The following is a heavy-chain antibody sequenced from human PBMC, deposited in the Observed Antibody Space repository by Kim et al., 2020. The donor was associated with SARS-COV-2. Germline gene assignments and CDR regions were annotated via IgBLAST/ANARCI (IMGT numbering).Heavy chain of an antibody. CDR1: GFTFSDLT. D-gene: IGHD2-15*01. CDR2: IRNKANNYAT. V-gene: IGHV3-73*01. CDR3: TRGYCSGGECYCDY. Sequence: GGSLRLSCAASGFTFSDLTMHWVRQASGKGLEWVGRIRNKANNYATEYAASVKGRFTISRDDSKNTAYLQMNSLKTEDTAVYYCTRGYCSGGECYCDYWG. J-gene: IGHJ4*03.